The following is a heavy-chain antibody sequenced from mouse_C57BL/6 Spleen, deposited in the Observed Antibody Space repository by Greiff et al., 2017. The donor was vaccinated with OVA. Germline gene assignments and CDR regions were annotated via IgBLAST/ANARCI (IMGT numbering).Heavy chain of an antibody. CDR2: IDPSDSYT. J-gene: IGHJ3*01. Sequence: VQLQQPGAELVKPGASVKLSCKASGYTFTSYWMQWVKQRPGQGLEWIGEIDPSDSYTNYNQKFKGKATLTVDTSSSTAYMQLSSLTSEDSAVYYCAIRHYYGSREGFAYWGQGTLVTVSA. V-gene: IGHV1-50*01. CDR1: GYTFTSYW. D-gene: IGHD1-1*01. CDR3: AIRHYYGSREGFAY.